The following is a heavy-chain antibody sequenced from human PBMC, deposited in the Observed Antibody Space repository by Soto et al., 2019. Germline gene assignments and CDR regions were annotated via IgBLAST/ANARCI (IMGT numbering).Heavy chain of an antibody. D-gene: IGHD5-12*01. CDR2: VTPKLATA. J-gene: IGHJ3*02. CDR1: GGTFSNYA. V-gene: IGHV1-69*01. CDR3: ARRREGYNSAFDI. Sequence: QVQLVQSGAEVKKPGSSVKVSCKASGGTFSNYAINWVRQAPGLGLEWMGQVTPKLATAKHAQKFQGRVTITADESASTAYMYVSSLRSEDTAVYFCARRREGYNSAFDIWGQGTLVTVSS.